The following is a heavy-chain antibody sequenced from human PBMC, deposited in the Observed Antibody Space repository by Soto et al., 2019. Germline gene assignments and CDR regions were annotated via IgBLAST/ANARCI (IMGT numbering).Heavy chain of an antibody. CDR1: GYTFTSYA. Sequence: ASVKVSCKASGYTFTSYAMHWVRQAPGQKLEWMGWVNAGNGNTKYSQKFQGRVTITRETSASTAYMELSSLRSEDTAVYYCASEGFGRYCTNGVCSGFGYWGQGTLVTVSS. CDR2: VNAGNGNT. D-gene: IGHD2-8*01. V-gene: IGHV1-3*01. CDR3: ASEGFGRYCTNGVCSGFGY. J-gene: IGHJ4*02.